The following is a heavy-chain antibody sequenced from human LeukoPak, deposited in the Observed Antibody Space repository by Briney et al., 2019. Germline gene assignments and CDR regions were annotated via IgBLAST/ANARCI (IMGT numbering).Heavy chain of an antibody. J-gene: IGHJ4*02. CDR2: ISGSGGST. CDR3: AKDRSASGWYASPFDY. D-gene: IGHD6-19*01. V-gene: IGHV3-23*01. CDR1: GFTFSSYG. Sequence: GGSLRLSCAASGFTFSSYGMSWVRQAPGKGLEWVSAISGSGGSTYYADSVKGRFTISRDNSKNTLYLQMNSLRAENTAVYYCAKDRSASGWYASPFDYWGQGTLSPSPQ.